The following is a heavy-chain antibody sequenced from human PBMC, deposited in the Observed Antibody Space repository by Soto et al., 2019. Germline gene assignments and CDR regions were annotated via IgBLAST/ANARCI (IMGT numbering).Heavy chain of an antibody. D-gene: IGHD3-22*01. V-gene: IGHV1-46*01. CDR1: GYTFTNYF. J-gene: IGHJ4*02. CDR2: INSSGGST. Sequence: VASVKVSCKASGYTFTNYFLHWVRQAPGQGLEWMGIINSSGGSTNYAQRFQGRVTMTRDTSTNTVYMEVSSLRSEDTAVYYCARERESSGPFDHWGQGTLVTVSS. CDR3: ARERESSGPFDH.